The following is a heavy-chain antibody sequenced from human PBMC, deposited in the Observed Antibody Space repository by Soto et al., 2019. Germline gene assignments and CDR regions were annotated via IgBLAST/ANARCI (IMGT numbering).Heavy chain of an antibody. CDR3: AQTYHYGSGSYYYYSYGMDV. V-gene: IGHV1-69*12. CDR2: IIPIFGTA. Sequence: QVQLVQSGAEVKKPGSSVKVSCKASGGTFSSYAISWVRLAPGQGLEWMGGIIPIFGTANYAQKFQGRVTITADESTSTSYMELSSLRSEDTAVYYCAQTYHYGSGSYYYYSYGMDVWGQGTTVTVS. D-gene: IGHD3-10*01. J-gene: IGHJ6*02. CDR1: GGTFSSYA.